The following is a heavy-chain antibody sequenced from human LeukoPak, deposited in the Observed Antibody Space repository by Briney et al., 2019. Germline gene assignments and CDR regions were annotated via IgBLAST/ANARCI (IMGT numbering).Heavy chain of an antibody. Sequence: GGSLRLSCAASGFTFSSYGMHWVRQAPGKGLEWVAVIWYDGSNKYYADSVKGRFTISRDNSKNTLYLQMNSLRAEDTAVYYCARGARITMVRGHFDYWGQGTLVTVSS. CDR1: GFTFSSYG. J-gene: IGHJ4*02. CDR2: IWYDGSNK. CDR3: ARGARITMVRGHFDY. D-gene: IGHD3-10*01. V-gene: IGHV3-33*01.